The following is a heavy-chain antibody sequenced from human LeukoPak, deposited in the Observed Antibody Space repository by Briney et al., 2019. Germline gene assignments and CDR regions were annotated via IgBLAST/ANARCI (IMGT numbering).Heavy chain of an antibody. CDR3: ARDASAYDTTFDY. V-gene: IGHV1-8*02. Sequence: ASVKVSCKASGHTFTSYDINWVRQATGQGLEWMGWMNPNSGKTDYAQKFQGRVTMTRNTSISTAYMELSSLRSEDTAVYYCARDASAYDTTFDYWCQGTLVTVSS. D-gene: IGHD5-12*01. CDR2: MNPNSGKT. CDR1: GHTFTSYD. J-gene: IGHJ4*02.